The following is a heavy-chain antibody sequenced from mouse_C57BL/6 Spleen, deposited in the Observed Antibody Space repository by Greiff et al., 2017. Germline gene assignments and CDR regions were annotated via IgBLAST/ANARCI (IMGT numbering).Heavy chain of an antibody. V-gene: IGHV1-81*01. J-gene: IGHJ1*03. CDR3: AERSYGYFDV. CDR2: IYPRSGNT. Sequence: VQLQESGAELARPGASVKLSCKASGYTFTSYGISWVKQRTGQGLEWIGEIYPRSGNTYYNEKFKGKATLTADKSSSTAYMELRSLTSEDSAVYFCAERSYGYFDVWGTGTTVTVSS. CDR1: GYTFTSYG.